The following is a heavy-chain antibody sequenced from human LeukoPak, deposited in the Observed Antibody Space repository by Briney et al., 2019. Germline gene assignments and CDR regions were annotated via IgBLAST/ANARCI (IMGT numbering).Heavy chain of an antibody. J-gene: IGHJ4*02. CDR3: AQGVVAEPVFDY. D-gene: IGHD2-15*01. Sequence: TGGSLRLSCAASGFIFSSHSMNWVRQAPGKGLEWVAVISYDGSNKYYADSVKGRFTISRDNSKNTLYLQMNSLRAEDTAVYYCAQGVVAEPVFDYWGQGTLVTVSS. V-gene: IGHV3-30*18. CDR2: ISYDGSNK. CDR1: GFIFSSHS.